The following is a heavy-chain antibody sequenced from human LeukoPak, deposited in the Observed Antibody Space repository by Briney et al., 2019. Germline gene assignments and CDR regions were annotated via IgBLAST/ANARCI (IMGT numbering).Heavy chain of an antibody. Sequence: GGTLRLSCAASGFTVSSNYMSWVRQAPGKGLEWVSVIYSGGSTYYADSVKGRFTISRDNSKNTLYLQMNSLRAEDTAVYYCAREDATWGYFDYWGQGTLVTVSS. CDR2: IYSGGST. V-gene: IGHV3-53*01. CDR1: GFTVSSNY. D-gene: IGHD2-15*01. CDR3: AREDATWGYFDY. J-gene: IGHJ4*02.